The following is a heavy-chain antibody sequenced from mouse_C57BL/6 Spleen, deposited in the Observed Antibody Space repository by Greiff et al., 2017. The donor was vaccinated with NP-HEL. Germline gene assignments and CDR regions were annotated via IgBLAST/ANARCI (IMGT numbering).Heavy chain of an antibody. Sequence: EVKLVESGGDLVKPGGSLKLSCAASGFTFSSYGMSWVRQTPDKRLEWVATISSGGSYTYYPDSVKGRFTISRDNAKNTLYLQMSSLKSEDTAMYYCARSPIYYYGSTDYFDYWGQGTTLTVSS. CDR1: GFTFSSYG. J-gene: IGHJ2*01. CDR2: ISSGGSYT. V-gene: IGHV5-6*02. CDR3: ARSPIYYYGSTDYFDY. D-gene: IGHD1-1*01.